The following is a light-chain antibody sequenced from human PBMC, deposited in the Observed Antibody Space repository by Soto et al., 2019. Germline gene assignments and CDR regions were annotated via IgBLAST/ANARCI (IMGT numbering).Light chain of an antibody. CDR2: SNN. V-gene: IGLV1-44*01. CDR3: AAWDASLNGVV. CDR1: SSNIGSNT. J-gene: IGLJ2*01. Sequence: QSVLTQPPSASGTPGQRVTISCSGSSSNIGSNTVNWYQQLPGTAPKLLIYSNNQRPSGVPYRFSGSKSATSASLAISGLQSEDEADYYCAAWDASLNGVVFGGGTKLTVL.